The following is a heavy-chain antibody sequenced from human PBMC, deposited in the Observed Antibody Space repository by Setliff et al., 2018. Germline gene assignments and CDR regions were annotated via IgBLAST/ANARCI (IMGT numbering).Heavy chain of an antibody. V-gene: IGHV4-59*01. Sequence: ETLSLTCTVSFDSMTNYYWAWVRLPPGKGLEWIGNIHHSASTNYNPSLQSRLSLSVDTSKNQFYLKLNSVNAADAAVYYCARSTQQVVIDGTYYFYGLDVWGPGTTVTVSS. CDR2: IHHSAST. D-gene: IGHD6-13*01. CDR1: FDSMTNYY. CDR3: ARSTQQVVIDGTYYFYGLDV. J-gene: IGHJ6*02.